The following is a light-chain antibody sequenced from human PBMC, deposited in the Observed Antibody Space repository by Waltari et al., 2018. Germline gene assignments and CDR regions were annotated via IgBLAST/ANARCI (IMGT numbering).Light chain of an antibody. CDR1: SSDIGGYDY. CDR2: DVT. Sequence: QSALTQPASVSGSPGQSITISCTGTSSDIGGYDYVSWYQQHPGKGPKLMIYDVTQRPSGVSNRFSGSKSGNAASLTISELQAEDEADYYCSSYTSSSTLIFGGGTKLTVL. V-gene: IGLV2-14*01. J-gene: IGLJ2*01. CDR3: SSYTSSSTLI.